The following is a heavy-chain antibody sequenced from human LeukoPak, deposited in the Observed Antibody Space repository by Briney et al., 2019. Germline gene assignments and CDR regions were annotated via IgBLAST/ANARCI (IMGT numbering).Heavy chain of an antibody. CDR1: GGSISNYY. CDR2: IYYDGST. V-gene: IGHV4-59*12. CDR3: AREDCSGGSCYPDY. Sequence: SETLSLTCTVSGGSISNYYWSWIRQPPGKALEWIAYIYYDGSTNYNPSLRSRVTISVDMSKNQFSLKLSSVTAADTAVYYCAREDCSGGSCYPDYWGQGTLVTVSS. D-gene: IGHD2-15*01. J-gene: IGHJ4*02.